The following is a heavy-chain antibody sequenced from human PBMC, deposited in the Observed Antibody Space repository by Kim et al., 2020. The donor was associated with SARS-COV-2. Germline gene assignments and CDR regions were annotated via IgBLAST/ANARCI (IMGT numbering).Heavy chain of an antibody. CDR3: ASFLTSYGYSGSS. Sequence: GGSLRLSCAASGFTFSSYWMHWVRQAPGKGLVWVSHINRDGSTTNYADSVKGRFTISRDNAKNTLYLQMNSLRADDTAVYYCASFLTSYGYSGSSWGQGTLVTVSS. J-gene: IGHJ4*02. CDR2: INRDGSTT. D-gene: IGHD5-12*01. V-gene: IGHV3-74*01. CDR1: GFTFSSYW.